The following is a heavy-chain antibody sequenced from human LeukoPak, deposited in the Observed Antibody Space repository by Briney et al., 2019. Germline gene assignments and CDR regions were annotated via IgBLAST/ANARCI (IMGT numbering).Heavy chain of an antibody. CDR1: GFSFSSYA. CDR3: ATDPREYCSSTSCPNWFDP. CDR2: ISASGGTT. D-gene: IGHD2-2*01. V-gene: IGHV3-23*01. Sequence: GGSLRLSCAASGFSFSSYAMSWVRQAPGKGLEWVSSISASGGTTYYAASVKGWLVISRDNSKNTLYLQMLSLRTEASAIYYCATDPREYCSSTSCPNWFDPWGQGPLVTVSS. J-gene: IGHJ5*02.